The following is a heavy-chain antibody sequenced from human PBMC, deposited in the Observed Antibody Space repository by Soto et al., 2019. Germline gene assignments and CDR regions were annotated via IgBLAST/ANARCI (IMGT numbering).Heavy chain of an antibody. Sequence: ASVKVSGKASGYTFSDYYIHWVRQAPGQGLEWMGWINPNSGGTKYAPKFQGGVTMTRDTSITTAYMELSRLRSSDTAVYYCAREPATAKPEGVDFWGQGTLVTVSS. CDR2: INPNSGGT. V-gene: IGHV1-2*02. CDR3: AREPATAKPEGVDF. D-gene: IGHD1-1*01. J-gene: IGHJ4*02. CDR1: GYTFSDYY.